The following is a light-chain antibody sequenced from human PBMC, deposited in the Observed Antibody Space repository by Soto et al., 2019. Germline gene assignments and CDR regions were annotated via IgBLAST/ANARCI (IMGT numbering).Light chain of an antibody. V-gene: IGLV2-14*01. CDR2: EVS. CDR3: ISYSSSYTLGV. CDR1: SSDVGDYNY. J-gene: IGLJ3*02. Sequence: QSVLTQPASVSGSPGQSITISCTGTSSDVGDYNYVSWYQQHPGKAPKLLIYEVSNRPSGVSNRFSGSKSGNTASLTISGLQADDEADYYCISYSSSYTLGVFGGGTKLTVL.